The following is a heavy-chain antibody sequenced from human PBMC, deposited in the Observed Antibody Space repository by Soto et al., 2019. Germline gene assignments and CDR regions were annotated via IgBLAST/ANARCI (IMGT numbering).Heavy chain of an antibody. J-gene: IGHJ4*02. Sequence: TLSLTCTVSGGSISSGGYYWSWIRQHPGKGLEWIGYIYYSGSTYYNPSLKSRVTISVDTSKNQFSLKLSSVTDADTAVYYCAGRGYSYGYFDYWGQGTLVTVS. CDR3: AGRGYSYGYFDY. D-gene: IGHD5-18*01. V-gene: IGHV4-31*03. CDR2: IYYSGST. CDR1: GGSISSGGYY.